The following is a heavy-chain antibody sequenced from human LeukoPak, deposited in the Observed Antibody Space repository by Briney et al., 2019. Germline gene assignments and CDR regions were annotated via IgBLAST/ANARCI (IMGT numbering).Heavy chain of an antibody. J-gene: IGHJ4*02. Sequence: GASVKVSCKASGYTFTSYYIHWVRQAPGQGLEWMGIINPSGGSTSYAQKLQGRVTMTRDTSTSTVYMELSSLRSEDTAVYYCARDLGPYYGILTGLDYWGQGTLVTVSS. V-gene: IGHV1-46*01. CDR2: INPSGGST. D-gene: IGHD3-9*01. CDR3: ARDLGPYYGILTGLDY. CDR1: GYTFTSYY.